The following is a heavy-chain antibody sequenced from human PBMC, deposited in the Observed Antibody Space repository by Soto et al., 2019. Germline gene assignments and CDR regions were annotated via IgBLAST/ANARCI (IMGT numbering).Heavy chain of an antibody. D-gene: IGHD3-10*01. J-gene: IGHJ4*02. CDR1: GFTFSNYA. CDR2: ISDGDGRA. CDR3: AKDRGLFRGLDY. Sequence: EVQLLESGGGLVQPGGSLRLSCAASGFTFSNYAMSWVRQAPGKGLEWVSGISDGDGRAYYAEFVKGRFTISRHNSRYTLYLQMNSLRGEDTAVYYCAKDRGLFRGLDYWGQGTLVTVSS. V-gene: IGHV3-23*01.